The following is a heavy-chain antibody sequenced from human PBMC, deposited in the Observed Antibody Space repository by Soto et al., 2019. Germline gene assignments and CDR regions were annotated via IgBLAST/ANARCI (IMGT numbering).Heavy chain of an antibody. D-gene: IGHD3-3*01. CDR1: GYSISSSNW. J-gene: IGHJ4*02. CDR3: VLKRGGVTSPSDH. CDR2: IYYSGST. V-gene: IGHV4-28*01. Sequence: QVQLQESGPGLVKPSDTLYLTCAVSGYSISSSNWWGWLRQPPGKGLEWIGYIYYSGSTYYNPPLKSRVTMSVDTSKSHFSLKLSYVTAVDTALHYCVLKRGGVTSPSDHWGQGTLVSISS.